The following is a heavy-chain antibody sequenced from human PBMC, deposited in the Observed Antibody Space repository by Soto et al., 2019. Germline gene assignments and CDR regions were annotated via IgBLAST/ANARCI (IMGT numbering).Heavy chain of an antibody. CDR2: ISATGSHT. Sequence: GGSLRLSCAASGFTFSTYNMNWVRQAPGKGLEWVSSISATGSHTYYADSVKGRFTISRDNAKNSMSLQMNSLRAEDASVYYCARDPYSTSYYYFDFWGQGTLVTVSS. J-gene: IGHJ4*02. D-gene: IGHD3-22*01. CDR1: GFTFSTYN. V-gene: IGHV3-21*04. CDR3: ARDPYSTSYYYFDF.